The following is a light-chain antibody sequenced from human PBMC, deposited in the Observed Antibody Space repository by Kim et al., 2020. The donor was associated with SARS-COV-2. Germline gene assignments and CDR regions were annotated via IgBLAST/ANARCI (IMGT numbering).Light chain of an antibody. CDR1: HSVSSS. J-gene: IGKJ4*01. V-gene: IGKV3-11*01. CDR3: QQGGNWPLS. CDR2: EAS. Sequence: LAPGERATPSCTASHSVSSSLSCYQHKPVQTPRLLIHEASRRAAGIPARFSGSGSGTDFTLTISGLEPEDIAVYYCQQGGNWPLSFGGGTTVDIK.